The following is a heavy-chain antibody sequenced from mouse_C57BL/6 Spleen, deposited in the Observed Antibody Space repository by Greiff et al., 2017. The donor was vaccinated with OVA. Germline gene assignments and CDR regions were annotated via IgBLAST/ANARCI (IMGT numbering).Heavy chain of an antibody. CDR1: GYAFSSSW. Sequence: QVQLKESGPELVKPGASVKISCKASGYAFSSSWMNWVKQRPGKGLEWIGRIYPGDGDTNYNGKFKGKATLTADKTSSTAYMQLSSLTSEDSAVYFYARWLLAMDYWGQGTSVTVSS. D-gene: IGHD1-2*01. CDR3: ARWLLAMDY. V-gene: IGHV1-82*01. J-gene: IGHJ4*01. CDR2: IYPGDGDT.